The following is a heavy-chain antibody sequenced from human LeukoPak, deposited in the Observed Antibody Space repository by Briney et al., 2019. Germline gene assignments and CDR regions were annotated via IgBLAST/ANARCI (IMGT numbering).Heavy chain of an antibody. CDR3: SRDGYSSGFDY. CDR2: IFYSGSP. J-gene: IGHJ4*02. D-gene: IGHD6-25*01. V-gene: IGHV4-59*12. CDR1: GGSISSYY. Sequence: SETLSLTCTVSGGSISSYYWSWIRQPPGKGLEWVANIFYSGSPNYNPSLKSRVTMSVDTSKNQFSLKLSSVTAADTAVYYCSRDGYSSGFDYWGQGTLVTVSS.